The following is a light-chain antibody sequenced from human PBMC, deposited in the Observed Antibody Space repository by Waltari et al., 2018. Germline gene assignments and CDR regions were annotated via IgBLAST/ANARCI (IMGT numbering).Light chain of an antibody. J-gene: IGLJ3*02. CDR2: DVS. Sequence: QSALTQPASVSGSPGQSVTISCTGASSDIGRYDMGSWYQQHPGNAPKLIICDVSKRPSVVSDRFSGSKSCDTASLTISGLQFEDESDYYCCSYAGNYIWVFGGGTRLTVL. CDR3: CSYAGNYIWV. V-gene: IGLV2-23*02. CDR1: SSDIGRYDM.